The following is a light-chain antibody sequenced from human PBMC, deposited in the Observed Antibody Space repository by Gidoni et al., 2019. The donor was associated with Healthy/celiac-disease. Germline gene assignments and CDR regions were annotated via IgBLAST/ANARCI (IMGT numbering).Light chain of an antibody. J-gene: IGKJ2*01. CDR2: LGS. V-gene: IGKV2-28*01. CDR3: MQALQTPSYT. CDR1: QSLLHSNGYNY. Sequence: DIVMTQSPLYLPVTPGEPASISCRSSQSLLHSNGYNYLDWYLQKPGQSPQLLIYLGSNRASGVPDRFSGSGSGTDFTLKISRVEAEDVGVYYCMQALQTPSYTFGQGTKLEIK.